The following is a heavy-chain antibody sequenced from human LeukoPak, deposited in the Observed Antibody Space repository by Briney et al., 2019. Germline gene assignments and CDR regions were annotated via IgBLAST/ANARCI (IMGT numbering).Heavy chain of an antibody. CDR3: ARLLVGGIAAAGTNYYYGMDV. Sequence: SQTLSLTCAISGDSVSSNSAAWNWIRQSPSRGLEWLGRTYYRSKWYNDYAVSVKSRITINPDTSKNQFSLQLNSVTPEDTAVYYCARLLVGGIAAAGTNYYYGMDVWAKGPRSPSP. V-gene: IGHV6-1*01. J-gene: IGHJ6*02. CDR2: TYYRSKWYN. CDR1: GDSVSSNSAA. D-gene: IGHD6-13*01.